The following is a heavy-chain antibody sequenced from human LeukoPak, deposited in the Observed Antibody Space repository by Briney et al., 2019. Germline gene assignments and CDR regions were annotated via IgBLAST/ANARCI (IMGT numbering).Heavy chain of an antibody. V-gene: IGHV3-23*01. CDR1: GFTFSSYA. Sequence: GGSLRLSCAASGFTFSSYAMSWVRQAPGKGLEWVSAISGSGGSTYYADSVKGRFTISRDNSKNTLYLQMNSLRAEDTAVYYCAKVEGPYCSSTSCSTLDYWGQGTLVTVSS. CDR3: AKVEGPYCSSTSCSTLDY. CDR2: ISGSGGST. J-gene: IGHJ4*02. D-gene: IGHD2-2*01.